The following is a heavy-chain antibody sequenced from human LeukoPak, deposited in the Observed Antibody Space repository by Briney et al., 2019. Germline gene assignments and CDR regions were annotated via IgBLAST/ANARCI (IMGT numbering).Heavy chain of an antibody. CDR2: IYYSGST. V-gene: IGHV4-39*07. CDR3: ARKYSYGLTQFDY. D-gene: IGHD5-18*01. CDR1: GGSFSSSSYY. Sequence: SETLSLTCAVYGGSFSSSSYYWGWIRQPPGKGLEWIGNIYYSGSTYYNPSLESRVTISVDTSKNQFSLKLSSVTAADTAVYYCARKYSYGLTQFDYWGQGTLVTVSS. J-gene: IGHJ4*02.